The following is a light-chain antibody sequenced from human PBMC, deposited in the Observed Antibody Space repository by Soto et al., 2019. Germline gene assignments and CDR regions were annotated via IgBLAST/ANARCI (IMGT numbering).Light chain of an antibody. CDR1: SSDVGYYNL. CDR3: CSYAGVRGIV. Sequence: QSDLTQPVSVSGSPGQSSTISCTGTSSDVGYYNLVSWYQQHPGKAPEVMISEVYKRPSGVSNRFSGSKSGNTSSLTISGLQAEDEADYYCCSYAGVRGIVSGGGTQLTVL. V-gene: IGLV2-23*02. CDR2: EVY. J-gene: IGLJ7*01.